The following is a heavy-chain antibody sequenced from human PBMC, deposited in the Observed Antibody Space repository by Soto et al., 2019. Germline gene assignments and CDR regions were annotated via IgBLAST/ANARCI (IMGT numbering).Heavy chain of an antibody. V-gene: IGHV3-23*01. CDR1: GFTFSSYA. CDR3: ANPQLQWLVQGSD. D-gene: IGHD6-19*01. CDR2: ISGSGGST. Sequence: EVQLLESGGGLVQPGGSLRLSCAASGFTFSSYAMSWVRQAPGKGLEWVSAISGSGGSTYYADSVKGRFTISRDNSKNTLYLQMNSLRAEDTAVYYCANPQLQWLVQGSDWGQGTLVTVSS. J-gene: IGHJ4*02.